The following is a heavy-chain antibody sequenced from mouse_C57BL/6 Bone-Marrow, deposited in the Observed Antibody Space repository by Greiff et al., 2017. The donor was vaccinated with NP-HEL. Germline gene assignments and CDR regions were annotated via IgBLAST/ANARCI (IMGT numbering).Heavy chain of an antibody. CDR3: ANGSSYYWYFDV. Sequence: QVQLQQPGAELVKPGASVKLSCKASGYTFTSYWMQWVKQRPGQGLEWIGEIDPSDSYTNYNQKFKGKATLTVDTSSSTAYMQLSSLTSEDSAVYYCANGSSYYWYFDVWGTGTTVTVSS. CDR2: IDPSDSYT. D-gene: IGHD1-1*01. V-gene: IGHV1-50*01. J-gene: IGHJ1*03. CDR1: GYTFTSYW.